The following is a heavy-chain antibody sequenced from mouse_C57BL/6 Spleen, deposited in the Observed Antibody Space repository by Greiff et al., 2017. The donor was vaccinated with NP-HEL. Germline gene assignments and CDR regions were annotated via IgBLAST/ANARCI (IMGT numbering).Heavy chain of an antibody. J-gene: IGHJ1*03. CDR2: ISYDGSN. CDR1: GYSITSGYY. V-gene: IGHV3-6*01. Sequence: VQLQESGPGLVKPSQSLSLTCSVTGYSITSGYYWNWIRQFPGNKLEWMGYISYDGSNNYNPSLNNRISITRDTSKNQFFLKLNSVTTEDTATYYCARSYYGDVWGTGTTVTVSS. D-gene: IGHD1-1*01. CDR3: ARSYYGDV.